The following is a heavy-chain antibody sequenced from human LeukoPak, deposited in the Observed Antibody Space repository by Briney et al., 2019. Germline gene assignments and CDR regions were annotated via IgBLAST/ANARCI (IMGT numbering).Heavy chain of an antibody. J-gene: IGHJ4*02. D-gene: IGHD5-18*01. Sequence: GGSLRLSCAASGFTVSSNYMSWVRQAPGKGLEWVSVIYSGGSTYYADSVKGRFTISRDNAKNSLYLQMNSLRAEDTAVYYCARDLGDSYGYHYWGQGTLVTVSS. CDR2: IYSGGST. CDR1: GFTVSSNY. CDR3: ARDLGDSYGYHY. V-gene: IGHV3-66*01.